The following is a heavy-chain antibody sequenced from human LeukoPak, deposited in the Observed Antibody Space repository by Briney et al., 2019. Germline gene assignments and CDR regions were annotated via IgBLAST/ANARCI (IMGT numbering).Heavy chain of an antibody. V-gene: IGHV3-30*03. Sequence: GGSLRLSCGASGITFSSYGIHWVRQAPGKGLEWVAVISYDGSNKYYADSVKGRFTISRDNSKNTLYLQMNSLRAEDTAVYYCVGYGSGSYYNYYMDVWGKGTTVTVSS. J-gene: IGHJ6*03. D-gene: IGHD3-10*01. CDR1: GITFSSYG. CDR3: VGYGSGSYYNYYMDV. CDR2: ISYDGSNK.